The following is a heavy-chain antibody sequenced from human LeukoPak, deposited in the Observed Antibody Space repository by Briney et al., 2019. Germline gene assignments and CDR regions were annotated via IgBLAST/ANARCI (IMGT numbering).Heavy chain of an antibody. CDR3: ARDLGYSGFDWAP. CDR2: IHSSGNT. Sequence: SETLSLTYTVSGYSISSGYYWGWIRQPPGKRLEWVGSIHSSGNTYYNPTLKSRVTISVDTSKNQFSLNLTSVTAADAAVYYCARDLGYSGFDWAPWGQGTLVTVSS. V-gene: IGHV4-38-2*02. CDR1: GYSISSGYY. J-gene: IGHJ5*02. D-gene: IGHD5-12*01.